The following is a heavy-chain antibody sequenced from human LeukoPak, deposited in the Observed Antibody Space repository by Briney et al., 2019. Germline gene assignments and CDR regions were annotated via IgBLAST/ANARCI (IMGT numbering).Heavy chain of an antibody. CDR3: ARVDSSSWYYFDY. V-gene: IGHV4-34*01. Sequence: PSETLSLTCVVYGGSFSGYNWSWIRQPPGKGLEWIGEINHSGSTNYNPSLKSRVTISVDTSKNQFSLKLSSVTAADTAVYYCARVDSSSWYYFDYWGQGTLVTVSS. CDR1: GGSFSGYN. J-gene: IGHJ4*02. D-gene: IGHD6-13*01. CDR2: INHSGST.